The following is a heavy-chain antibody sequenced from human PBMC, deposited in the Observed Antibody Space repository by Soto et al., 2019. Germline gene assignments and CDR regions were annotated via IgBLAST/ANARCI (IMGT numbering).Heavy chain of an antibody. CDR1: GFTFSSYS. J-gene: IGHJ4*02. V-gene: IGHV3-48*01. D-gene: IGHD3-16*01. Sequence: GGSLRLSCAASGFTFSSYSMNWVRQAPGKGLEWVSYISSSSSTIYYADSVKGRFTISRDNAKNSLYLQMNSLRAEDTAVYYCARAVERLHLGESPYFFDYWGQGTLVTVSS. CDR3: ARAVERLHLGESPYFFDY. CDR2: ISSSSSTI.